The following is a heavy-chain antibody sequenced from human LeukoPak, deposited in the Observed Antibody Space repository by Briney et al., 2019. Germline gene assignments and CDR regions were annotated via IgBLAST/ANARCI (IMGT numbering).Heavy chain of an antibody. CDR3: ARGTGEFEH. Sequence: GGSLRLSCAASGLTVSNNYMSWVRQAPGKGLEWVSVIYSGGSTYYADCVKGRFTISRDNSKTTLYLQMNNLRLEDTAGYYCARGTGEFEHWGQGTLVTVSS. J-gene: IGHJ4*02. V-gene: IGHV3-53*01. CDR1: GLTVSNNY. CDR2: IYSGGST. D-gene: IGHD7-27*01.